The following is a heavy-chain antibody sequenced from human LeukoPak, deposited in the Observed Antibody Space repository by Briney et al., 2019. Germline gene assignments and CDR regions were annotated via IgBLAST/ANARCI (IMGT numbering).Heavy chain of an antibody. V-gene: IGHV4-39*07. CDR2: IYYSGST. CDR1: GGSIGSSSYY. J-gene: IGHJ4*02. Sequence: PSETLSLTCTVSGGSIGSSSYYWGWIRQPPGKGLEWIGSIYYSGSTYYNPSLKSRVTISVDTSKNQFSLKLSSVTAADTAVYYCASERLDYGYYYYWGQGTLVTVSS. CDR3: ASERLDYGYYYY. D-gene: IGHD3-22*01.